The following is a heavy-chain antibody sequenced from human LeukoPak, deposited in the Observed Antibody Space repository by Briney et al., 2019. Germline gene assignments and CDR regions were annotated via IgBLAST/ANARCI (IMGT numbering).Heavy chain of an antibody. J-gene: IGHJ4*02. Sequence: SETLSLTCTVSGGSISSSSYYWGWIRQPPGKGLEWIGSIYYSGSTYYNPSLKSRVTISVDTSKNQFSLKLSSVTAADTAVYYCARVAVAGLQNYFDYWGQGTLVTVSS. CDR3: ARVAVAGLQNYFDY. CDR1: GGSISSSSYY. CDR2: IYYSGST. V-gene: IGHV4-39*07. D-gene: IGHD6-19*01.